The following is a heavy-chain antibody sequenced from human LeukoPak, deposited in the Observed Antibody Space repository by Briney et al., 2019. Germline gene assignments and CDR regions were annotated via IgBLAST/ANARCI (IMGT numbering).Heavy chain of an antibody. J-gene: IGHJ6*03. CDR1: GYTFTGYY. D-gene: IGHD3-22*01. CDR3: ARIKYYYDRGYYYYMDV. CDR2: INPNSGGT. Sequence: ASVKVSCKASGYTFTGYYMHWVRQAPGQGLEWMGWINPNSGGTNYAQKFQGRVTMTRDTSISTAYMELSRLRSDDTAVYHCARIKYYYDRGYYYYMDVWGKGTTVTVSS. V-gene: IGHV1-2*02.